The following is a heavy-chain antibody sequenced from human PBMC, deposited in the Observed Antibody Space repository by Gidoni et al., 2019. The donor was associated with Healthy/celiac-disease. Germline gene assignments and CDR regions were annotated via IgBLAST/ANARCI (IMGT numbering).Heavy chain of an antibody. CDR3: ARDKWELGGYYYGMDV. CDR2: IWYDGCNK. J-gene: IGHJ6*02. V-gene: IGHV3-33*01. Sequence: QVQLVESGGGVVQPGRSLRLSCAASGFTFSSYGMHWVRQAPGKGLAWVAVIWYDGCNKYYADSVKGRFTISRDNSKNTLYLQMNSLRAEDTAVYYCARDKWELGGYYYGMDVWGQGTTVTVSS. CDR1: GFTFSSYG. D-gene: IGHD1-26*01.